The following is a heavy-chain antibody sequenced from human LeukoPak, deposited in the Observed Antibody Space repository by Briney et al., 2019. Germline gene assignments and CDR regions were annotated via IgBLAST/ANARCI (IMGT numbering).Heavy chain of an antibody. D-gene: IGHD3-10*01. CDR2: IHDSGST. CDR1: GGSISSGDYH. Sequence: SETLSLTCTVSGGSISSGDYHWNWIRQPPGEGLEWMGFIHDSGSTYYNPSLKSRVTISVDTSKNQFSLKLSSVTAADTAVYYCAREDVAGGSGSNYYYYGADVWGQGTTVTVSS. CDR3: AREDVAGGSGSNYYYYGADV. V-gene: IGHV4-30-4*02. J-gene: IGHJ6*02.